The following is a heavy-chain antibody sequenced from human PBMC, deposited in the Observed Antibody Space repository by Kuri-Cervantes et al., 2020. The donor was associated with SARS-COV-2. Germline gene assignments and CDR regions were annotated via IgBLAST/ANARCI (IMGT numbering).Heavy chain of an antibody. D-gene: IGHD2-2*01. CDR2: INPNSGGT. Sequence: ASVKVSCKASGYTFTGYFMHWVRQAPGKGLEWMGWINPNSGGTNYAQKFQGRVTMTRDTSISTAYMELSRLRSDDTAVYYCARQVVVPAYGMDVWGQGTMVTVSS. V-gene: IGHV1-2*02. CDR1: GYTFTGYF. J-gene: IGHJ6*02. CDR3: ARQVVVPAYGMDV.